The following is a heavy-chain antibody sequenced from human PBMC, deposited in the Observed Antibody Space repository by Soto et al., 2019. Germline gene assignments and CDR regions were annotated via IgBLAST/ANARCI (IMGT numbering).Heavy chain of an antibody. J-gene: IGHJ4*02. Sequence: EVQLVESGGGLVQPGGSLRLSCAASGFTFSSYWMHWVRQAPGKGLVWVSRINSDGSSTSYADSVKGRFTISRDNAKNTLYLQMNSLRAEDTAVYYCARNGFDGLLGIDYFDYWGQGTLVTVSS. D-gene: IGHD3-9*01. CDR1: GFTFSSYW. CDR2: INSDGSST. V-gene: IGHV3-74*01. CDR3: ARNGFDGLLGIDYFDY.